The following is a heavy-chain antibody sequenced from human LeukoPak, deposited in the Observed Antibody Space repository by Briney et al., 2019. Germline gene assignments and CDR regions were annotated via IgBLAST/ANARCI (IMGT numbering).Heavy chain of an antibody. CDR2: IYYSGST. CDR3: AREGIVGATRGHEVWFDP. J-gene: IGHJ5*02. Sequence: KPSETLSLTCTVSGGSISSSSYYWGWIRQPPGKGLEWIGSIYYSGSTYYNPSLKSRVTISVDTSKNQFSLKLSSVTAADTAVYYCAREGIVGATRGHEVWFDPWGQGTLVTVSS. V-gene: IGHV4-39*07. CDR1: GGSISSSSYY. D-gene: IGHD1-26*01.